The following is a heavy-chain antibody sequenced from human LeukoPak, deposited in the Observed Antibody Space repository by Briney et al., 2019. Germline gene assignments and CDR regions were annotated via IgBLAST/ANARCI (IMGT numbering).Heavy chain of an antibody. Sequence: GGSLRLSCAASGFTFSSYWMDWVRQAPGKGLEWVSSISGSGDEAHHADSVKGRFTISRDNSKNTLYLQMNSLRAEDTALYYCAKGGAISGWYWFDPWGPGTLVTVSS. CDR1: GFTFSSYW. CDR2: ISGSGDEA. CDR3: AKGGAISGWYWFDP. J-gene: IGHJ5*02. D-gene: IGHD6-19*01. V-gene: IGHV3-23*01.